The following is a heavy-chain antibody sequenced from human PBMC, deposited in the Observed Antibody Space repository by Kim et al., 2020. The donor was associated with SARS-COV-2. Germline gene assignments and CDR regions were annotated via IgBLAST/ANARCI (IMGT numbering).Heavy chain of an antibody. CDR1: GYTFTSYA. Sequence: ASVKVSCKASGYTFTSYAMNWVRQAPGQGLEWMGWINTNTGNPTYAQGFTGRFVFSLDTSVSTAYLQISSLKAEDTAVYYCAGDDLRTLYSSSRIGAFDIWGQGTMGTVSS. CDR2: INTNTGNP. D-gene: IGHD6-6*01. J-gene: IGHJ3*02. CDR3: AGDDLRTLYSSSRIGAFDI. V-gene: IGHV7-4-1*02.